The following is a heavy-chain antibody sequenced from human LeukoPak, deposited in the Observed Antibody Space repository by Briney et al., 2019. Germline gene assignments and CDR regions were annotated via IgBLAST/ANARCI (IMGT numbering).Heavy chain of an antibody. D-gene: IGHD2-2*01. J-gene: IGHJ4*02. CDR3: ARQDCSSTSCYYYFDY. CDR1: GYSFTSYW. V-gene: IGHV5-10-1*01. Sequence: GESLRISCKGSGYSFTSYWISWVRQMPGKGLEWMGRIDPSDSYTNYSPSFQGHVTISADKSISTAYLQWSSLQASDTAMYYCARQDCSSTSCYYYFDYWGQGSLVTVSS. CDR2: IDPSDSYT.